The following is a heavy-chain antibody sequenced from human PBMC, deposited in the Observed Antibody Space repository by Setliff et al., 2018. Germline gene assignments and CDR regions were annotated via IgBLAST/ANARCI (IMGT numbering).Heavy chain of an antibody. J-gene: IGHJ4*02. CDR1: GGSISSGDAS. CDR2: IYHAGST. D-gene: IGHD6-13*01. Sequence: SETLSLTCAVSGGSISSGDASWSWVRQPPGKGLEWIGYIYHAGSTYYNPSLESRVTISIDKPNKQFSLKLSSVAAADTAVYYCARHRGGHIAALDYWGQGTLVTVSS. V-gene: IGHV4-30-2*01. CDR3: ARHRGGHIAALDY.